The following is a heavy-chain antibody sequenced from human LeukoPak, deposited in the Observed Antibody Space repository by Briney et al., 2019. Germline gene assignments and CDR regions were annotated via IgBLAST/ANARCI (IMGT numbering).Heavy chain of an antibody. CDR2: IYYSGST. CDR3: ASYSSSWYYFDY. CDR1: GGSISSYY. Sequence: PSATLSLTCTVSGGSISSYYWSWIRQPPGKGLGWVGYIYYSGSTKYNPSLKSRVTISVDTSKNQLSLKLSSVTAADTAVYYWASYSSSWYYFDYWGQGTLVTVSS. V-gene: IGHV4-59*01. J-gene: IGHJ4*02. D-gene: IGHD6-13*01.